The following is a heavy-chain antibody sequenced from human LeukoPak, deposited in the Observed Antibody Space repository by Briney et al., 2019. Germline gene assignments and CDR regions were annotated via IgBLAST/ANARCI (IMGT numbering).Heavy chain of an antibody. J-gene: IGHJ5*02. CDR1: GGSISSSSYY. CDR2: IHYSGST. D-gene: IGHD2-21*02. CDR3: ARLDCGGDCYYTYNWFDP. Sequence: SETLSLTCTVSGGSISSSSYYWGWIRQPPGKGLQWIGCIHYSGSTNYNPSLKSRVTISVDTSKNQFSLKLSSVTAADTAVYYCARLDCGGDCYYTYNWFDPWGQGTLVTVSS. V-gene: IGHV4-61*05.